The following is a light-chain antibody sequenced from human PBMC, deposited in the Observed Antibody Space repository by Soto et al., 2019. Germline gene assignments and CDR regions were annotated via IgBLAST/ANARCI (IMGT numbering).Light chain of an antibody. CDR1: QDISNY. J-gene: IGKJ4*01. Sequence: DIQMTQSPSSLSASVGDRVTITCQASQDISNYLNWYQQKPGKAPKLLIYDASNLETGVPSRFSGSGSGTDLTFTISSPQPEDIATYYCQQYDNLLLTFGGGTKVEIK. CDR3: QQYDNLLLT. V-gene: IGKV1-33*01. CDR2: DAS.